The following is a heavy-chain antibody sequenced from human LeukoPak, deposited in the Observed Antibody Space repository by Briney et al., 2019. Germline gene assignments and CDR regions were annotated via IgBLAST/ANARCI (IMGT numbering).Heavy chain of an antibody. Sequence: GGSLRLSCAASGFTFSSYAMHWVRQAPGKGLEWVAVISYDGSNKYYADSVKGRFTISRDSSKNSLYLQMNSLRAEDTAVYYCARDRLDYMDVWGKGTTVTVSS. J-gene: IGHJ6*03. D-gene: IGHD6-19*01. CDR3: ARDRLDYMDV. CDR2: ISYDGSNK. V-gene: IGHV3-30-3*01. CDR1: GFTFSSYA.